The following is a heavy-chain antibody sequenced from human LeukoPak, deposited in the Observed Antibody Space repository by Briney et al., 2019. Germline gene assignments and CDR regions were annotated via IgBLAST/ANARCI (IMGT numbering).Heavy chain of an antibody. J-gene: IGHJ3*02. CDR2: ISSSSSTI. Sequence: GGSLRLSCAASGFTFSSYSMNWVRQAPGKGLEWVSYISSSSSTIYYADSVKGRFTISRDSAKNSLYLQMNSLRAEDTAVYYCARDDTVTMDAFDIWGQGTMVTVSS. D-gene: IGHD4-17*01. V-gene: IGHV3-48*01. CDR3: ARDDTVTMDAFDI. CDR1: GFTFSSYS.